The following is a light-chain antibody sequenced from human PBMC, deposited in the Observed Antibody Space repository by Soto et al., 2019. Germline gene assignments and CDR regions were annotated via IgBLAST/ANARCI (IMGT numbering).Light chain of an antibody. Sequence: QSALTQPASVPGSPGQSITISCTGTSSDVGGYNYVSWYQQHPGKAPKLMIYEVSNRPSGVSNRFSGSKSGNTASLTISGLQAEDEADYYCSSYTSSSTLHVFGTGTKVTVL. V-gene: IGLV2-14*01. CDR2: EVS. J-gene: IGLJ1*01. CDR3: SSYTSSSTLHV. CDR1: SSDVGGYNY.